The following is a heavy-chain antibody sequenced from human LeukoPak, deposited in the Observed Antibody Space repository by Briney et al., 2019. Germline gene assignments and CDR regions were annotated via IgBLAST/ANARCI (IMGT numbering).Heavy chain of an antibody. V-gene: IGHV3-64*01. Sequence: PGRSLRLSCAASGFTFSSYAMHWVRQAPGKGLEYVSAISSNGGSTYYANSVKGRFTISRDNSKNTLYLQMGSLRAEDMAVYYCARGAAAGTNLGDYWGQGTLVTVSS. CDR1: GFTFSSYA. CDR3: ARGAAAGTNLGDY. CDR2: ISSNGGST. J-gene: IGHJ4*02. D-gene: IGHD6-13*01.